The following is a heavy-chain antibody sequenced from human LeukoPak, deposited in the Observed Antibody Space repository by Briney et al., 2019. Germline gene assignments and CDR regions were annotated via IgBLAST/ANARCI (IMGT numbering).Heavy chain of an antibody. CDR3: ARDYRLTQIQD. CDR2: VYYTGTT. V-gene: IGHV4-59*01. J-gene: IGHJ1*01. Sequence: SETLSLTCTVSGGSITDYYWNWIRQSPEKGLEWIGYVYYTGTTYYSPSLKSRVAISLDRSKNQFSLNLNSVTAADTAVYYCARDYRLTQIQDWGQGTLVTVSS. D-gene: IGHD1-26*01. CDR1: GGSITDYY.